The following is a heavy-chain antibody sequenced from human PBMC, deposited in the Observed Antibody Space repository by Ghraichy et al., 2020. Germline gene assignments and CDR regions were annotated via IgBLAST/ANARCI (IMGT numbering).Heavy chain of an antibody. CDR3: AKERGYGGYDTRIDY. Sequence: GASLRLSCAASDFTFSSYAMSWVRQAPGKGLEWVSGISGGGGSTYYADSVKGRFTISRDNSQNTLYLQMNSLRAEDTAVYYCAKERGYGGYDTRIDYWGQGTLVTVSS. CDR1: DFTFSSYA. V-gene: IGHV3-23*01. CDR2: ISGGGGST. D-gene: IGHD5-12*01. J-gene: IGHJ4*02.